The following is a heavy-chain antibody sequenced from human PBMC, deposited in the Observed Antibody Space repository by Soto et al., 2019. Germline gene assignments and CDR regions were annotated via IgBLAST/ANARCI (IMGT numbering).Heavy chain of an antibody. V-gene: IGHV3-53*01. CDR1: GLTFRSTY. CDR2: IESGGST. CDR3: AKDLGPLRLLNYYFYGLDV. Sequence: VESLRLSCNDSGLTFRSTYMSWVRQAPGLGLEWVAVIESGGSTHYADSVKGRFTISRDIPKNMIYLQLHTLRAEDTAVYYCAKDLGPLRLLNYYFYGLDVWGQGTTVTVSS. D-gene: IGHD2-15*01. J-gene: IGHJ6*02.